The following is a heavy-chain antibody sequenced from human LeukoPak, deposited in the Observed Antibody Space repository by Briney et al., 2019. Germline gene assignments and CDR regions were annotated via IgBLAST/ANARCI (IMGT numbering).Heavy chain of an antibody. V-gene: IGHV4-34*01. J-gene: IGHJ4*02. D-gene: IGHD2-15*01. CDR2: IYESGTT. Sequence: STETLSLTCAVYGESLNSYYWSWVRQPPGEGLEWIGEIYESGTTEYNPSLKSRVTISMVPSKQQFSLSLSSVTAADTAVYYCARGAWATRLGSWGLGTPVIVSS. CDR3: ARGAWATRLGS. CDR1: GESLNSYY.